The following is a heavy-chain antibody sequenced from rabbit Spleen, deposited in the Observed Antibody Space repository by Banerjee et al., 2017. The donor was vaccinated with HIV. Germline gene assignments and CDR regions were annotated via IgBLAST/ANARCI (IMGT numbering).Heavy chain of an antibody. CDR3: ARDSGSSFSSYGMDL. Sequence: QEQLVESGGGLVQPEGSLTLTCTASGFSFSSSYYMCWVRQAPGKGLEWIACIYTGSSGNTYYASWAKGRFTISKTSSTTVTLQMTSLTAADTATYFCARDSGSSFSSYGMDLWGPGTLVTVS. V-gene: IGHV1S45*01. J-gene: IGHJ6*01. D-gene: IGHD8-1*01. CDR2: IYTGSSGNT. CDR1: GFSFSSSYY.